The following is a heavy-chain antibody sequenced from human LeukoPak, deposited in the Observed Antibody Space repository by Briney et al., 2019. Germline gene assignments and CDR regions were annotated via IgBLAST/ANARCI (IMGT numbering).Heavy chain of an antibody. V-gene: IGHV3-7*01. CDR2: IKQDGSEK. CDR3: ARYHGSGSYYHIDY. D-gene: IGHD3-10*01. J-gene: IGHJ4*02. Sequence: GGSLRLSCAASGFTFSSYWMSWVRQAPGKGLELVANIKQDGSEKFYGDSVKGRFTISRDNAKNSLYLQMNSLRVEDTAVYYCARYHGSGSYYHIDYWGQGTLVTVSS. CDR1: GFTFSSYW.